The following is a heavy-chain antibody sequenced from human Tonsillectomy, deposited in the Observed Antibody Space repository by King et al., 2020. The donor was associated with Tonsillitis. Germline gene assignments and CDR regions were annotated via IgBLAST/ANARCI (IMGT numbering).Heavy chain of an antibody. CDR2: IFPADSDT. V-gene: IGHV5-51*01. D-gene: IGHD2-8*01. J-gene: IGHJ4*02. Sequence: EFQLVQSGAEVKKPGESLKISCQGVGYNFAKYWVGWVRQMPGKGLEWMGIIFPADSDTTYSPSFRGRVTISVDRSITTAYLQWNSLQASDTATYYCATSTSTYSINGVSYTLGFDSWGQGTLVTVSS. CDR3: ATSTSTYSINGVSYTLGFDS. CDR1: GYNFAKYW.